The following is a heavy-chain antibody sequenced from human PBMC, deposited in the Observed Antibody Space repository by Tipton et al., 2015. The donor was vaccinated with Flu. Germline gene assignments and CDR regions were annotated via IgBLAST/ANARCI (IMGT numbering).Heavy chain of an antibody. Sequence: TLSLTCTVSDGSINTYYWSWLRQPPGKGLEWIGYIHYTGSTKYNPSLESRVTISIDTSENQFSLKLISVTAADTAVYYCARHTGDSVRGVIDYWGQGTLVTVSS. CDR1: DGSINTYY. CDR3: ARHTGDSVRGVIDY. CDR2: IHYTGST. J-gene: IGHJ4*02. V-gene: IGHV4-59*01. D-gene: IGHD3-10*02.